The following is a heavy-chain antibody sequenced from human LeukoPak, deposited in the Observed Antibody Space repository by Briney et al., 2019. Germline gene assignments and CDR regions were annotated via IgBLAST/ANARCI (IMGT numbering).Heavy chain of an antibody. CDR1: GLTFSSYA. D-gene: IGHD1-14*01. Sequence: GGSLRLSCAASGLTFSSYAMSWVRQAPGKXLEWVSSITGSGAETNSADAVKGRFTISRDNAKNTLYLQMNTLRAEDTAVYYCAKGPHIRTMWLFDSWGQGSLVTVSS. CDR2: ITGSGAET. CDR3: AKGPHIRTMWLFDS. V-gene: IGHV3-23*01. J-gene: IGHJ4*02.